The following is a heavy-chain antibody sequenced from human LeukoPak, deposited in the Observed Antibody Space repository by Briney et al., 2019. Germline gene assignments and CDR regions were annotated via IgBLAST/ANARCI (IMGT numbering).Heavy chain of an antibody. CDR3: GGSGYFSRFDY. CDR2: ISSSSSYI. V-gene: IGHV3-21*01. J-gene: IGHJ4*02. D-gene: IGHD3-22*01. Sequence: GGSLRLSCAASGFTFSSYSMNWVRQAPGKGLEWVSSISSSSSYICYAGSVKGRFTISRDNAKNSLYLQMNSLRAEDTAVYYCGGSGYFSRFDYWGQGTLVTVSS. CDR1: GFTFSSYS.